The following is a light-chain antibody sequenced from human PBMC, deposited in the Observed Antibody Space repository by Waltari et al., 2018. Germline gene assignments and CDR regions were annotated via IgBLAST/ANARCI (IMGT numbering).Light chain of an antibody. Sequence: QSALTQPRSVSGSPGQSVTISCTGTSSDVGGYNSVSWYQQDPGKAPKLLIFDFSERPSGVSDRFSGSKSGNTASLTISGLQAEDEADYHCCSFAAGNTVIFGGGTKLTVV. V-gene: IGLV2-11*01. CDR3: CSFAAGNTVI. CDR2: DFS. J-gene: IGLJ2*01. CDR1: SSDVGGYNS.